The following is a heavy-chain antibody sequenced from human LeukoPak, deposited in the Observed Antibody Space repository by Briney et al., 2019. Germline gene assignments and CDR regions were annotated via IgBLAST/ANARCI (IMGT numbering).Heavy chain of an antibody. J-gene: IGHJ4*02. V-gene: IGHV1-18*01. CDR3: ARVQGYYDSSGYPD. CDR2: ISTYNGNT. Sequence: GASVKVSCNASGYTFTNFGISWVRQAPGQGLEWLGWISTYNGNTNYAQKLLGRVTMSTDTSTNTAYMELRSLRSDDTAVYYCARVQGYYDSSGYPDWGQGALVTVSS. CDR1: GYTFTNFG. D-gene: IGHD3-22*01.